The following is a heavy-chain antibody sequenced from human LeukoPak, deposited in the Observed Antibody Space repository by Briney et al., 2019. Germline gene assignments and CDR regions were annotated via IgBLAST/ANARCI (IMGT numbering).Heavy chain of an antibody. D-gene: IGHD3-10*01. Sequence: PGGSLRLSCAASGFTFSSYAMSWVRQAPGRGPEWVSSIIGSGVTTYYVDSVKGRFTISRDNSKNSLYLQMNSLRVEDTAVYYCAKDIPGIYWFGEWGQGTLVTVSS. CDR2: IIGSGVTT. V-gene: IGHV3-23*01. CDR3: AKDIPGIYWFGE. CDR1: GFTFSSYA. J-gene: IGHJ4*02.